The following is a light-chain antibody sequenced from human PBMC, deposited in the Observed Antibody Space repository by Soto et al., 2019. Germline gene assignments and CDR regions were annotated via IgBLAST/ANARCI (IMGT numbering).Light chain of an antibody. CDR3: CSYAGPRTYV. CDR2: EGS. V-gene: IGLV2-23*01. CDR1: SDDVGRYNL. J-gene: IGLJ1*01. Sequence: QSFLTQPASVSGSPGQSITISCTGTSDDVGRYNLVSWYQQHPGKAPKFIIYEGSKRPSGVSNRFSGSKSGNTASLTISGLQAEDEADYYCCSYAGPRTYVFGTGTKVTVL.